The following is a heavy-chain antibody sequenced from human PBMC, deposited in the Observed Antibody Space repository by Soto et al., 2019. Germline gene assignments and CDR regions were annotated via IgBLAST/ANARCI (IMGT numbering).Heavy chain of an antibody. J-gene: IGHJ4*02. V-gene: IGHV4-39*01. CDR2: MSHSGRT. CDR3: ASAGYSGYSGGYYSRARFDY. CDR1: GGSLNSDSYF. D-gene: IGHD5-12*01. Sequence: SETLSLTCTVSGGSLNSDSYFWAWIRQPPGKGLEWIGTMSHSGRTYHNASLKSRLTMSVDTSKKEFSLKPSSVTAADTAVYYCASAGYSGYSGGYYSRARFDYWGQGTLVTVSS.